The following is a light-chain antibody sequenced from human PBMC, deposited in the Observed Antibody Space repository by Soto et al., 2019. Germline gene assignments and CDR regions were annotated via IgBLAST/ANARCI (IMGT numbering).Light chain of an antibody. Sequence: DIQMTQSPSSLSASVGDRVTITCRASQGISNYLAWYQQKPGKVPKLLIYAPSTLQSGVPSRFSGSGSGTDFTLTISSLQSEDGATYYFQKYNSAPQTFGQGTKVEIK. CDR2: APS. V-gene: IGKV1-27*01. CDR3: QKYNSAPQT. J-gene: IGKJ1*01. CDR1: QGISNY.